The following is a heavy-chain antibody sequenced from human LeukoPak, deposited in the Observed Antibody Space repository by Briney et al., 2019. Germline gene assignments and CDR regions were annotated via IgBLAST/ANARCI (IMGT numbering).Heavy chain of an antibody. D-gene: IGHD1-26*01. Sequence: ASVTVPCKASGYTFTDHYINWVQRAPGQGLEWTGWIHPNGGAATYTQKFQGRVTMTRDTSINTAYMELSRLRSDDTAVYYCARDRGGGRPGWYNGMDVWGQGTAVIVSS. CDR2: IHPNGGAA. J-gene: IGHJ6*02. V-gene: IGHV1-2*02. CDR3: ARDRGGGRPGWYNGMDV. CDR1: GYTFTDHY.